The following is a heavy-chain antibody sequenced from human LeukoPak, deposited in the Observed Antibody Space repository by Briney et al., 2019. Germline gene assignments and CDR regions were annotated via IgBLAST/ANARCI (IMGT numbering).Heavy chain of an antibody. CDR2: IYTSGST. J-gene: IGHJ4*02. CDR3: ARGIVVVPAAMPFDY. V-gene: IGHV4-61*02. D-gene: IGHD2-2*01. Sequence: PSETLSLTCTVSGGSISSGSYYWSWIRQPAGKGLEWIGRIYTSGSTNYNPSLKSRVTISVDTSKNQFSLKLSSVTAADTAVYYCARGIVVVPAAMPFDYWGQGTLVTVSS. CDR1: GGSISSGSYY.